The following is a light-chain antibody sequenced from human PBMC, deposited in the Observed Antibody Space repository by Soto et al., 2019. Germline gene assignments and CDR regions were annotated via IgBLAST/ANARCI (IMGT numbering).Light chain of an antibody. CDR2: AAS. V-gene: IGKV1-39*01. J-gene: IGKJ1*01. CDR1: QSIVTY. Sequence: DIQMTQSPSSLSASVGDRVTITCRASQSIVTYLNWYLQKPGEAPKLLIYAASNLQSGVPSRFSGSGSGTDFTLTISSLQPEDFATYFCQQSYSTPPWTFGQGTKVDIK. CDR3: QQSYSTPPWT.